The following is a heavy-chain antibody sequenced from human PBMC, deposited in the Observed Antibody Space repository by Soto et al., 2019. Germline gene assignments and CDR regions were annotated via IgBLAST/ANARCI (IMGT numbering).Heavy chain of an antibody. CDR3: AASHGWVFDY. V-gene: IGHV1-8*01. J-gene: IGHJ4*02. D-gene: IGHD6-19*01. CDR2: MNPGSGNT. Sequence: ASVKVSCKASGYTFTSYDINWVRQATGQGLEWIGWMNPGSGNTGYAQKFQDRVTMTRNMSTSTAYMELSSLRSEDTAVYYCAASHGWVFDYWGQGTLVTVSS. CDR1: GYTFTSYD.